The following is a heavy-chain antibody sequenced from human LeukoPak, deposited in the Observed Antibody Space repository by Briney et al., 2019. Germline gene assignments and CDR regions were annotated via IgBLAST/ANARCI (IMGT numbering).Heavy chain of an antibody. J-gene: IGHJ4*02. CDR2: IYYSGIP. CDR1: GGSISSSSYY. V-gene: IGHV4-39*01. Sequence: SETLSLTCTVSGGSISSSSYYWGWIRQPPGKGLEWIGAIYYSGIPYYNPSLKSRVTLSVDTSKNQFSLRLSFVTAADTAVYYSARHERGYYFDYWGQGTLVTVSS. D-gene: IGHD3-16*01. CDR3: ARHERGYYFDY.